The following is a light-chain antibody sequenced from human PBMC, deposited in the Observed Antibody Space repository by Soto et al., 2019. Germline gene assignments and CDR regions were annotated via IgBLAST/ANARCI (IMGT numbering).Light chain of an antibody. Sequence: QAVVTQEPSLTVSPGGTVTLTCDSSTGAVTASHYPLWFQQKPGQAPRTLIFDTSDKSSWTPARFSGSLLGGKAALTLSGAQPEDEAEYYCLLSYSDRRVFGGGTQLTVL. CDR2: DTS. CDR3: LLSYSDRRV. J-gene: IGLJ7*01. V-gene: IGLV7-46*01. CDR1: TGAVTASHY.